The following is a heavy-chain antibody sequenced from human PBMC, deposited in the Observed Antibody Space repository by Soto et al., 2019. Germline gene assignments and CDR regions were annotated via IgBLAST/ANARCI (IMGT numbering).Heavy chain of an antibody. CDR1: GASITSGNYY. V-gene: IGHV4-39*01. Sequence: QLQLQESGPRLVKPSETLSLICSVSGASITSGNYYWAWIRQPPGKGLEWIGSMFYRGTTHYNSSLETRVSISADTAKNQISPNLNSVTAADTAIYFCARHPSLYRHLEFWGQGILVTVSS. D-gene: IGHD4-4*01. J-gene: IGHJ4*02. CDR3: ARHPSLYRHLEF. CDR2: MFYRGTT.